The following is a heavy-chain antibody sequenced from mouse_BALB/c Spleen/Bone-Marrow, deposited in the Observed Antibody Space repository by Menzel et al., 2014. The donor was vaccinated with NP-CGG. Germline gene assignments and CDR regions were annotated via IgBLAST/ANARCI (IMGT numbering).Heavy chain of an antibody. CDR3: ARERDGYFRDAMDY. CDR1: GFTFSSYG. V-gene: IGHV5-6-3*01. CDR2: INSNGGST. Sequence: EVKLVESGGGLVQPGGSLKLSCAASGFTFSSYGMSWVRQTPDKRLELVATINSNGGSTYYPDSVKGRFTISRVNAKNTLYLQMSSLKSEDTAMYYCARERDGYFRDAMDYWGQGTSVTVSS. J-gene: IGHJ4*01. D-gene: IGHD2-3*01.